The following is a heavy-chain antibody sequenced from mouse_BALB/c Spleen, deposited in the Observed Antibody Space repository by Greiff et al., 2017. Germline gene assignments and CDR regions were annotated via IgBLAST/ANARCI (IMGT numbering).Heavy chain of an antibody. V-gene: IGHV5-12-1*01. J-gene: IGHJ4*01. CDR2: ISSGGGST. Sequence: EVNLVESGGGLVKPGGSLKLSCAASGFAFSSDDRSWVRQSPEKRLEWVAYISSGGGSTYYPDTVKGRFTISRDNAKNTLYLQMSSLKSEDTAIYYCAIYAIDDWGEGTSVTVSS. CDR1: GFAFSSDD. CDR3: AIYAIDD.